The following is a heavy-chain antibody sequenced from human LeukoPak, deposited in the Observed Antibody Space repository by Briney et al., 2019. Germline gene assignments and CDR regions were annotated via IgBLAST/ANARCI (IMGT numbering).Heavy chain of an antibody. Sequence: ASVKVSCKASGYTFTGYYMHWVRQAPGQGLEWMGWINPNSGGANYAQKFQGRVTMTRDTSISTAYMELSRLRSDDTAVYYCATPSWYFYYYYYGMDVWGQGTTVTVSS. J-gene: IGHJ6*02. D-gene: IGHD6-13*01. CDR2: INPNSGGA. CDR1: GYTFTGYY. CDR3: ATPSWYFYYYYYGMDV. V-gene: IGHV1-2*02.